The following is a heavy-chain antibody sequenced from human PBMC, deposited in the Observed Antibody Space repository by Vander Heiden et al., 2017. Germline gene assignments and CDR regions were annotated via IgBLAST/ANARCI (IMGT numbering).Heavy chain of an antibody. J-gene: IGHJ3*01. CDR3: ARGGSHTNTDGFSF. D-gene: IGHD1-26*01. CDR1: GFTFRSYG. Sequence: QLVESGGGVVQPGTSLRLSCAASGFTFRSYGMHWVRQAPGKGLEWVAVIWYDESRTYYEDSVKGRFTISRDNFKDTLYLEMNSLRAEDSAVYWCARGGSHTNTDGFSFWGQGTMVSVS. CDR2: IWYDESRT. V-gene: IGHV3-33*01.